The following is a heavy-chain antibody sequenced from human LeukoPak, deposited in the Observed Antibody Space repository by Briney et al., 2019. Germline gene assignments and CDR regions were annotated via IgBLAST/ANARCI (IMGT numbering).Heavy chain of an antibody. CDR2: TYYRSKWYN. Sequence: SQTLSPTCAISGDSVSSNSAAWNWIRQFPSRGLEWLGRTYYRSKWYNDYAVSVKSRITINPDTSKNQFSLQLNSVTPEDTAVYYCARSWQQPGNWFDPWGQGTLVTVSS. V-gene: IGHV6-1*01. J-gene: IGHJ5*02. D-gene: IGHD6-13*01. CDR3: ARSWQQPGNWFDP. CDR1: GDSVSSNSAA.